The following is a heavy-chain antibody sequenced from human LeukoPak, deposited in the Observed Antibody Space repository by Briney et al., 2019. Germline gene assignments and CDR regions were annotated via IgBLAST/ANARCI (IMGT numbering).Heavy chain of an antibody. V-gene: IGHV3-7*01. J-gene: IGHJ5*02. CDR3: ARHRYTSSSRWFDP. CDR1: GFTFSSYW. Sequence: GGSLRLSCTASGFTFSSYWMSWVRQAPGKGLEWVANIEQDGSEQEYVDSVKGRFTISRDNAKNSLYLQMNSLRAEDTAVYYCARHRYTSSSRWFDPWGQGTLVTVSS. CDR2: IEQDGSEQ. D-gene: IGHD6-6*01.